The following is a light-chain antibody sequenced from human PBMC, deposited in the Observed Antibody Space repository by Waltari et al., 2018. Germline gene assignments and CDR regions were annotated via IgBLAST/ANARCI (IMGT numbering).Light chain of an antibody. Sequence: QTVVTQEPSLSVSPGGTVTLTCALTSGSVSPNSPATWYQQTPGQPPRTLVYKGSSRSSGVPDRFSGSVLGNTAALTITGAQADDESNYYCSLYMGSGIWVFGGGTKLTVL. CDR2: KGS. J-gene: IGLJ3*02. V-gene: IGLV8-61*01. CDR1: SGSVSPNSP. CDR3: SLYMGSGIWV.